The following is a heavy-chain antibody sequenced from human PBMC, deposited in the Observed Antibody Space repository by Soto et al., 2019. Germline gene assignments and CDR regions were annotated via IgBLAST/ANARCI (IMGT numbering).Heavy chain of an antibody. J-gene: IGHJ6*02. CDR2: IYPGDSDT. Sequence: PGESLKISCKGSGYSFTSYWIGWVRQMPGKGLEWMGIIYPGDSDTRYSPSFQGQVTISADKSISTAHLQWSSLKASDTAMYYCARHSYDFWSGYYPQYYYYGMDVWGQGTTVTVSS. CDR3: ARHSYDFWSGYYPQYYYYGMDV. V-gene: IGHV5-51*01. CDR1: GYSFTSYW. D-gene: IGHD3-3*01.